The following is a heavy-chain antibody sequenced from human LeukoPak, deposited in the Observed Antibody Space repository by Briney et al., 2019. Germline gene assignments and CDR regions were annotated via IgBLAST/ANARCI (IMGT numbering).Heavy chain of an antibody. J-gene: IGHJ4*02. CDR2: INHSGST. CDR3: ARVADCGGDCYQGGPDY. V-gene: IGHV4-34*01. D-gene: IGHD2-21*02. Sequence: SETLSLTCAVYGGSFSGYYWSWLRQPPGKGLEWIGEINHSGSTNYNPSLKSRVTISVDTSKNQFSLKLSSVTAADTAVYYCARVADCGGDCYQGGPDYWGQGTLVTVSS. CDR1: GGSFSGYY.